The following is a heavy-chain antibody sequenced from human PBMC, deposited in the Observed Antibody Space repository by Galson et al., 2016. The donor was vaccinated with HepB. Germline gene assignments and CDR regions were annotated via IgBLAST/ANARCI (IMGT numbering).Heavy chain of an antibody. V-gene: IGHV2-5*02. CDR2: VYWDDEK. D-gene: IGHD3/OR15-3a*01. Sequence: PALVKPTQTLTLTCTFSEFSLRTSGVAVGWIRQPPGKALEWLAIVYWDDEKRYRPAVKSGLTITKDTAKNQVFLTMANMDPADTATYYCVHRNSYRTGQQAYYFDSWGQGTLVTVSS. CDR3: VHRNSYRTGQQAYYFDS. J-gene: IGHJ4*02. CDR1: EFSLRTSGVA.